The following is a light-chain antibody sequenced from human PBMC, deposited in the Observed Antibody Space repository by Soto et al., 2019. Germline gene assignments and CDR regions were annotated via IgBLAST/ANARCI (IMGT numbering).Light chain of an antibody. J-gene: IGLJ2*01. CDR2: EGS. V-gene: IGLV2-23*01. CDR1: SSDVGSYNF. CDR3: CSYAGSSTWV. Sequence: QSALTQPDSVSGSPGQTITISGTGTSSDVGSYNFVSWYQQHPGRAPKLMIYEGSKRPSGVSNRFSGSKSGNTASLTISGLQAEYEADYYCCSYAGSSTWVFGGGTKVTVL.